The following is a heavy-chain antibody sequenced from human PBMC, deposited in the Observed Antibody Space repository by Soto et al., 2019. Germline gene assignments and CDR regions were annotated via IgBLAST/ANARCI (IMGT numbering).Heavy chain of an antibody. CDR1: GGSISSYY. CDR2: IYYSGST. D-gene: IGHD2-2*01. J-gene: IGHJ3*02. CDR3: ARVPLGVVVPAASVAFDI. V-gene: IGHV4-59*01. Sequence: SETLSLTCTVSGGSISSYYWSWIRQPPGKGLEWIGYIYYSGSTNYNPSLKSRVTISVDTSKNQFSLKLSSVTAADTAVYYCARVPLGVVVPAASVAFDIWGQGTMVTVSS.